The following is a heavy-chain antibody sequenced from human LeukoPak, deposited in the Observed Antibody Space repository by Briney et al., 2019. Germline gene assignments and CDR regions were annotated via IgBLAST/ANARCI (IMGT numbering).Heavy chain of an antibody. CDR3: AGRYDSSGYPLH. V-gene: IGHV3-53*01. D-gene: IGHD3-22*01. CDR1: GFTFSSYS. Sequence: GGSLRLSCAASGFTFSSYSMNWVRQAPGKGLEWVSVIYSGGTTYYADSIKGRFTISRDNSKNTLYLQMNSLRAEDTAVYYCAGRYDSSGYPLHWGQGTLVTVSS. J-gene: IGHJ4*02. CDR2: IYSGGTT.